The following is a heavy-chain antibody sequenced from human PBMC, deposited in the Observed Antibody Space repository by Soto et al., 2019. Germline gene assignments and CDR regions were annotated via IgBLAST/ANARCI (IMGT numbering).Heavy chain of an antibody. CDR3: VNSYAARGLYEGSDY. CDR1: GFTFSSYA. Sequence: EVQLLESGGGLVQPGGSLRLSCAASGFTFSSYAMSWVRQAPGKGLEWVSAISGSGGSTYYADSVKGRFTISRDNSKNTLYLQMNSLRAEDTAVYYCVNSYAARGLYEGSDYWGRGTVVTVAS. D-gene: IGHD6-19*01. V-gene: IGHV3-23*01. CDR2: ISGSGGST. J-gene: IGHJ4*02.